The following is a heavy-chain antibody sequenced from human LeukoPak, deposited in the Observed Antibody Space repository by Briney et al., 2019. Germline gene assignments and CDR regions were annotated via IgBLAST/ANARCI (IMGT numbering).Heavy chain of an antibody. V-gene: IGHV4-59*01. J-gene: IGHJ4*02. CDR1: GGSISSYD. CDR2: IYYSGST. D-gene: IGHD6-13*01. CDR3: ARRIAGAGTFDY. Sequence: SEPLSLTCTVSGGSISSYDWSWIRKPPGKGLEWIGYIYYSGSTNYKPSLKSRVTISVDTSKNQLPLKLSSVTAADTAVYYCARRIAGAGTFDYWGQGTLVTVSS.